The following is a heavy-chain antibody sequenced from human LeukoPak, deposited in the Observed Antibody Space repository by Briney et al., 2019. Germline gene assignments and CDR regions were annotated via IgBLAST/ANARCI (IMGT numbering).Heavy chain of an antibody. CDR2: ISSSGSTI. Sequence: PGGSLRLSCAASGFTFSSYEMNWVRQAPGKGLEWVSYISSSGSTIYYADSVKGRFTIPRDNAKNSLYLQMNSLRAEDTAVYYCAREGRYSGYHFDYWGQGTLVTVSS. V-gene: IGHV3-48*03. J-gene: IGHJ4*02. D-gene: IGHD5-12*01. CDR3: AREGRYSGYHFDY. CDR1: GFTFSSYE.